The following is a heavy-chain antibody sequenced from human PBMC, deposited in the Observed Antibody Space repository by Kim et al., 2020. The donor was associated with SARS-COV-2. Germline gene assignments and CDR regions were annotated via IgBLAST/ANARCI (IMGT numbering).Heavy chain of an antibody. CDR3: ARPMPLYKSIAAAVILDY. D-gene: IGHD6-13*01. V-gene: IGHV3-74*01. Sequence: GGSLRLSCAASGFTFSSYWMHWVRQAPGKGLVWVSRINSDGSSTSYADSVKGRFTISRDNAKNTLYLQMNSLRAEDTAVYYCARPMPLYKSIAAAVILDYWGKGTLVTVS. J-gene: IGHJ4*02. CDR2: INSDGSST. CDR1: GFTFSSYW.